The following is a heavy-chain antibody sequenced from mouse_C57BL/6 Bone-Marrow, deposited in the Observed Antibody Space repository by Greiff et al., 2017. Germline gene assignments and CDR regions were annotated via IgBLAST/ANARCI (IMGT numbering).Heavy chain of an antibody. D-gene: IGHD2-3*01. CDR2: IDPETGGT. Sequence: QVQLQQSGAELVRPGASVTLSCKASGYTFTDYAMHWVKQTPVHGLEWIGAIDPETGGTAYNQKFKGKAILTADKSSSTAYMELRSLTSEDSAVYYCTRENDGYYLWFAYWGQGTLVTVSA. CDR3: TRENDGYYLWFAY. J-gene: IGHJ3*01. CDR1: GYTFTDYA. V-gene: IGHV1-15*01.